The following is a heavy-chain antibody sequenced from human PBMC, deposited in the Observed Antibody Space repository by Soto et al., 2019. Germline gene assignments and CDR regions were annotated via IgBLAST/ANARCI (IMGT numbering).Heavy chain of an antibody. CDR1: GGSISSSSYY. D-gene: IGHD6-13*01. J-gene: IGHJ6*02. CDR2: IYYSGST. CDR3: ARQTPGYSSSWYRNYYYYGMDV. V-gene: IGHV4-39*01. Sequence: SETLSLTCTVSGGSISSSSYYWGWIRQPPGKGLEWIGSIYYSGSTYYNPSLKSRVTISVDTSKNQFSLKLSSVTAADTAVYYCARQTPGYSSSWYRNYYYYGMDVWGQGTTVTVSS.